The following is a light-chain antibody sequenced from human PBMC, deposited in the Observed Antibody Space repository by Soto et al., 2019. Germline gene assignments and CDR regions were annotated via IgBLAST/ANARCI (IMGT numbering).Light chain of an antibody. Sequence: EIVLTQSPGTLSLSPAERATLSCRASQSVSSNYLAWYQQKPGQAPRLLIYDASSRATGIPDRFSGSGSGTDFTLTINRLEPEDFAVYYCQHYGSSPTTFGQGTKVEIK. V-gene: IGKV3-20*01. CDR1: QSVSSNY. J-gene: IGKJ1*01. CDR3: QHYGSSPTT. CDR2: DAS.